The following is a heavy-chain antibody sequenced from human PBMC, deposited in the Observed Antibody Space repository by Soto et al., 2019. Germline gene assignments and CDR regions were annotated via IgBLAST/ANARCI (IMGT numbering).Heavy chain of an antibody. V-gene: IGHV4-59*01. Sequence: QVQLQESGPGLVKPSETLSLTCTVSGGSISSYYWSWIRQPPGKGLEWIGYIYYSGSTNYNPSLKSRVTISVDTSKNQFSLKLSSVTAADTAVYYCAREIGTYYYDSSGYQDHNWFDPWGQGTLLTVSP. CDR2: IYYSGST. CDR3: AREIGTYYYDSSGYQDHNWFDP. J-gene: IGHJ5*02. CDR1: GGSISSYY. D-gene: IGHD3-22*01.